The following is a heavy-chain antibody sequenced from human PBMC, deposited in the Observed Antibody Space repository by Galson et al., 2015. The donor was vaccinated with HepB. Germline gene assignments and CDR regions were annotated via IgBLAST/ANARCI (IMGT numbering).Heavy chain of an antibody. Sequence: SLRLSCAASGFTFSSYWMIWVRQAPGKGLEWVANIKEDGSEKYYVDSVKGRFTISRDNAKTSIYLQMNSLRAVDTAVYYCARGHDYYYYSMDVWGQGTTVTDSS. V-gene: IGHV3-7*03. CDR3: ARGHDYYYYSMDV. J-gene: IGHJ6*02. CDR1: GFTFSSYW. CDR2: IKEDGSEK.